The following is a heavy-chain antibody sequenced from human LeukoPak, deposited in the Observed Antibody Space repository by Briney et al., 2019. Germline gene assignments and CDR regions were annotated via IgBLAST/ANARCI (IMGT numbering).Heavy chain of an antibody. Sequence: PGGSLRLSCAASGFTFSSYGMHWVRQAPGKGLEWVAFIRYDGSNKYYADSVKGRFTISRDNSKNTLCLQMNSLRAEDTAVYYCARDGRKVVPAAIGYWGQGTLVTVSS. D-gene: IGHD2-2*01. J-gene: IGHJ4*02. CDR3: ARDGRKVVPAAIGY. V-gene: IGHV3-30*02. CDR1: GFTFSSYG. CDR2: IRYDGSNK.